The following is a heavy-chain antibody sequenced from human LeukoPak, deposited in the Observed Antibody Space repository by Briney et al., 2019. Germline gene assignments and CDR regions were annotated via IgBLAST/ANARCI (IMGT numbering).Heavy chain of an antibody. Sequence: PSETLSLICTVSGGSISTSTYYWGWIRQPPGKGLEWIGNIYYSGVTYYNPSLKSRVTISVDTSKNQFSLKLSSVTAADTAVYYCARDVGFFDIDYWGQGILVTVSS. V-gene: IGHV4-39*07. CDR1: GGSISTSTYY. CDR3: ARDVGFFDIDY. J-gene: IGHJ4*02. D-gene: IGHD3-9*01. CDR2: IYYSGVT.